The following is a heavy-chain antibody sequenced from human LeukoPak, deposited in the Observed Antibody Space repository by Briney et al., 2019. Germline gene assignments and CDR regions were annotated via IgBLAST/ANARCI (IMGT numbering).Heavy chain of an antibody. Sequence: SETLSLTCTVSGDSISTYYWSWIRQPPGKGLEWIGYIYYRGSTSYNPSLKSRAAFSVDTSKNQFSLKLSSVTAADTAVYYCARGVKGYYGSGSYYGYYYMDVWGKGTTVTVSS. V-gene: IGHV4-59*01. CDR1: GDSISTYY. J-gene: IGHJ6*03. CDR2: IYYRGST. CDR3: ARGVKGYYGSGSYYGYYYMDV. D-gene: IGHD3-10*01.